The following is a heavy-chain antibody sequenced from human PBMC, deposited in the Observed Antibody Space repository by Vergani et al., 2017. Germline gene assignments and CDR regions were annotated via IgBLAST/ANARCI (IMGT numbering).Heavy chain of an antibody. J-gene: IGHJ4*02. D-gene: IGHD6-13*01. V-gene: IGHV2-70*01. CDR2: IDWDGDK. CDR3: ARIRADSSSWYYFDY. CDR1: GFSLSTSGMC. Sequence: QVTLRESGPALVKPTQTLTLTCTFSGFSLSTSGMCVSWIRQPPGKALEWLALIDWDGDKYYSTSLKTRLTISKDTSKNQVVLTMTNMDPVDTATYYCARIRADSSSWYYFDYWGQGTLVTVSS.